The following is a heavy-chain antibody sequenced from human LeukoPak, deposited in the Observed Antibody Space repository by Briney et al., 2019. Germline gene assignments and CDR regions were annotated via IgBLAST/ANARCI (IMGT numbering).Heavy chain of an antibody. V-gene: IGHV3-7*04. J-gene: IGHJ3*02. D-gene: IGHD2-2*01. CDR1: GLLFSNYW. CDR2: IKPDGSEV. CDR3: ATEYALDAFDI. Sequence: GGSLRLSCEVSGLLFSNYWMTWVRQAPGKGLERVANIKPDGSEVHYVDSVKGRFTISRDNAKNLLYLQMNSLRTEDTAVYYCATEYALDAFDIWGQGTMVTVSS.